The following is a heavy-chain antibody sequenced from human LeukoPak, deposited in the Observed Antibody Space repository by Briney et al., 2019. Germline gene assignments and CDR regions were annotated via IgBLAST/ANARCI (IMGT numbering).Heavy chain of an antibody. CDR3: ARWRWLQLDNWFDP. J-gene: IGHJ5*02. Sequence: SETLSLTCAVYGGSFSGYYWSWIRQPPGKGLEWIGSIYHSGSTYYNPSLKSRVTISVDTSKNQFSLKLSSVTAADTAVYYCARWRWLQLDNWFDPWGQGTLVTVSS. V-gene: IGHV4-34*01. CDR2: IYHSGST. D-gene: IGHD5-24*01. CDR1: GGSFSGYY.